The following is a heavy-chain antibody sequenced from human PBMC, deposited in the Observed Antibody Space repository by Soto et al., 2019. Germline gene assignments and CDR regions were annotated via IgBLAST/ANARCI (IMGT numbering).Heavy chain of an antibody. V-gene: IGHV4-38-2*01. CDR3: AKVHIMVVAGSTFDY. CDR1: GYSISSGSY. CDR2: MYHGGTT. D-gene: IGHD2-15*01. J-gene: IGHJ4*02. Sequence: SETLSLTCAVSGYSISSGSYWGWIRPSPEMGLEWIVSMYHGGTTFYNPSLKSRVSMSMETSKNQFSLKLTSVTAAYTAIYYCAKVHIMVVAGSTFDYWGQGTLVTVSS.